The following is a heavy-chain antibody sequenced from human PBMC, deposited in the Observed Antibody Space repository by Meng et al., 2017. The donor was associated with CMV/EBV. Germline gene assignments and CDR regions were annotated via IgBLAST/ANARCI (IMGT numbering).Heavy chain of an antibody. Sequence: QGQLQQWGAGLLKPSETLSLTCAVYGGSFSGYYWSWIRQPPGKGLEWIGEINHSGSTNYNPSLKSRVTISVDTSKNQFSLKLSSVTAADTAVYYCARGAGGWFDPWGQGTLVTVSS. CDR2: INHSGST. CDR1: GGSFSGYY. J-gene: IGHJ5*02. CDR3: ARGAGGWFDP. V-gene: IGHV4-34*01.